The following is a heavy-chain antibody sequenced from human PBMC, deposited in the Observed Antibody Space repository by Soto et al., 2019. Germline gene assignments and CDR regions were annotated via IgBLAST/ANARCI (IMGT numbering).Heavy chain of an antibody. CDR1: GYTFTSYG. Sequence: ASVKVSCKASGYTFTSYGISWVRQAPGQGLEWMGWISAYNGNTNYAQKLQGRGTMTTDTSTSTAYMELRSLRSDDTAVYYCARVAYAIVSSWFDPWGQGTLVTVSS. CDR2: ISAYNGNT. CDR3: ARVAYAIVSSWFDP. D-gene: IGHD2-8*01. J-gene: IGHJ5*02. V-gene: IGHV1-18*01.